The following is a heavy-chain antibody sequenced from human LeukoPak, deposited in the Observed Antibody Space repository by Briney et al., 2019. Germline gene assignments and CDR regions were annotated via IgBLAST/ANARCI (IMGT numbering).Heavy chain of an antibody. CDR2: ISGSGGST. D-gene: IGHD2-2*01. CDR3: ARVLGAPIPAAAIDY. J-gene: IGHJ4*02. Sequence: GGSLRLSCAASGLTFSSYAMSWVRQAPGKGLEWVSAISGSGGSTYYADSVKGRFTISRDNSKNTVYPQMNSLRAEDTAVYYCARVLGAPIPAAAIDYWGQGTLVTVSS. V-gene: IGHV3-23*01. CDR1: GLTFSSYA.